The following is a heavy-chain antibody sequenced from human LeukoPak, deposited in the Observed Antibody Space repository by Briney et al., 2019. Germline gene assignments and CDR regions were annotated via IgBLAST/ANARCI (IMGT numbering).Heavy chain of an antibody. D-gene: IGHD5-18*01. CDR3: ARLGYSYGYGGADFDY. Sequence: AVKVSCKASGGTFSSYAISWVRQAPGQGLEWMGGIIPIFGTANYAQKFQGRVTITADKSTSTAYMELSSLRSEDTAVYYCARLGYSYGYGGADFDYWGQGTLVTVSS. CDR1: GGTFSSYA. CDR2: IIPIFGTA. V-gene: IGHV1-69*06. J-gene: IGHJ4*02.